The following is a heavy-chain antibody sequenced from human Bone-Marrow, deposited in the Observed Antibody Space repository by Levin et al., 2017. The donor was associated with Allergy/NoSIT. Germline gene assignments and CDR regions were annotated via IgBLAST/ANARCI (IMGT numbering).Heavy chain of an antibody. CDR2: IKQDGSEK. CDR1: GFTFSSYW. CDR3: ARDTGNAKRNYYYMDV. J-gene: IGHJ6*03. Sequence: PGGSLRLSCAASGFTFSSYWMSWVRQAPGKGLEWVANIKQDGSEKYYVDSVKGRFTISRDNAKNSLYLQMNSLRAEDTAVYYCARDTGNAKRNYYYMDVWGKGTTVTVSS. D-gene: IGHD4-23*01. V-gene: IGHV3-7*04.